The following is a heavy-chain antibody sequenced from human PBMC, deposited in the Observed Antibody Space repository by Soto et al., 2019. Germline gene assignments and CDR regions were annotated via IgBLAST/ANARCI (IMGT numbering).Heavy chain of an antibody. CDR2: ISTDGSIT. Sequence: GESLKISCAASGLIFSNYKMHWVRQAPGKGLVWVSRISTDGSITDYADSVKGRFTVSRDNAKNTLYLQMNSLRAEDTAVYYCARDTPGIGYTDVLPTHWYLDYWGQGTLVTVSS. CDR1: GLIFSNYK. J-gene: IGHJ4*02. CDR3: ARDTPGIGYTDVLPTHWYLDY. D-gene: IGHD2-2*02. V-gene: IGHV3-74*01.